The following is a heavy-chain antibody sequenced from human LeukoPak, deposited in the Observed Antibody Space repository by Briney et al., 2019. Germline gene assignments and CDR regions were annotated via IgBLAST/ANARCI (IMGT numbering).Heavy chain of an antibody. CDR3: ARATSFTFGGVNGIDY. CDR1: GGTFSSYA. J-gene: IGHJ4*02. Sequence: SVKVSCKASGGTFSSYAISWVRQAPGQGLEWMGGIIPIFGTANYAQKFQGRVTITADESTSTAYMELSSLRSEDTAVYYCARATSFTFGGVNGIDYWGQGTLVTVSS. CDR2: IIPIFGTA. V-gene: IGHV1-69*13. D-gene: IGHD3-16*01.